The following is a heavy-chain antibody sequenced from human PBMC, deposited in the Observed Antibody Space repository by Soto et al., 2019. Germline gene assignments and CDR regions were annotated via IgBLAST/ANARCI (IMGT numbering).Heavy chain of an antibody. CDR3: ARGIFRVVVPAAMRLFDY. Sequence: QVQLQQWGAGLLKPSETLSLTCAVYGGSFSGYYWSWIRQPPGKGLEWIGEINHSGSTNYNPSLKSLVTISVDTSKNQFSLKLSSVTAADTAVYYCARGIFRVVVPAAMRLFDYWGQGTLVTVSS. CDR2: INHSGST. V-gene: IGHV4-34*01. J-gene: IGHJ4*02. CDR1: GGSFSGYY. D-gene: IGHD2-2*01.